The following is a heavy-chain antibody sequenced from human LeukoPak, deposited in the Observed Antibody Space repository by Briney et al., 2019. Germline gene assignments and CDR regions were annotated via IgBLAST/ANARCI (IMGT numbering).Heavy chain of an antibody. CDR3: ARAKSGWAIDY. Sequence: PSETLTLTCTVSGGSISNYYWSWIRQPPGKGLEWIGYIYYSGSTNYNPSLKSRVTMSVDTSKNQFSLKLSSVTAADTAVYYCARAKSGWAIDYWGQGTLVTVSS. CDR1: GGSISNYY. J-gene: IGHJ4*02. D-gene: IGHD6-19*01. CDR2: IYYSGST. V-gene: IGHV4-59*12.